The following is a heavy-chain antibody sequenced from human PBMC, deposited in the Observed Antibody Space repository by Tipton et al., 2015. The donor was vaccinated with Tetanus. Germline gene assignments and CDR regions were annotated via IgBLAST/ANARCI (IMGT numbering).Heavy chain of an antibody. J-gene: IGHJ3*01. V-gene: IGHV4-59*01. CDR1: GGSMNSYY. CDR3: ARRSYCSSSRCFDAFDL. CDR2: IYYTGST. Sequence: TLSLTCTVSGGSMNSYYWSWIRQPPGKGLEWIGYIYYTGSTNYNPSLKSGVTISLDTSKNQFSLKSTSVSAADTAVYYCARRSYCSSSRCFDAFDLWGQGTMVTVSS. D-gene: IGHD2-2*01.